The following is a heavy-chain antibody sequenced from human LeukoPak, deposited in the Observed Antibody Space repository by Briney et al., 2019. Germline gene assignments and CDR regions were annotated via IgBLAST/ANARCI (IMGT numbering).Heavy chain of an antibody. D-gene: IGHD4/OR15-4a*01. Sequence: GGSLRLSCAASGFTFSSYEMNWVRQAPGKGLEWVSDISSSGSTIYYADSVKGRFTISRDKAKNSLYLQMNGLRADDTHVYYCARDHGASPGRVGYFDYWGQGTLVTVSS. CDR1: GFTFSSYE. V-gene: IGHV3-48*03. CDR3: ARDHGASPGRVGYFDY. CDR2: ISSSGSTI. J-gene: IGHJ4*02.